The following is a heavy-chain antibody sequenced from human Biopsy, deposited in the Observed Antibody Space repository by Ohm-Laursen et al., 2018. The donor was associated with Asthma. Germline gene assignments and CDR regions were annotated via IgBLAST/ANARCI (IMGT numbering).Heavy chain of an antibody. D-gene: IGHD3-22*01. J-gene: IGHJ5*02. CDR2: IYSSGDT. CDR1: GGSISSDDYY. Sequence: SQTLSLTCTVSGGSISSDDYYWSWIRQAPGKGLEWIAYIYSSGDTYYSPPLKSRVSISLDTSKNQFSLRLTSVTAADTAVYYCARDRAMISETWGQGTLVTVSS. V-gene: IGHV4-30-4*01. CDR3: ARDRAMISET.